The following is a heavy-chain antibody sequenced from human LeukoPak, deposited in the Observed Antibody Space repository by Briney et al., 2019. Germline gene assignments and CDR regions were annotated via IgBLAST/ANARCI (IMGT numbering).Heavy chain of an antibody. CDR2: INPNSGGT. V-gene: IGHV1-2*02. CDR1: GYTFTGYY. J-gene: IGHJ4*02. CDR3: ARTYYYDSSGPVTDY. D-gene: IGHD3-22*01. Sequence: ASVKVSCKASGYTFTGYYMHWVRQAPGQGLEWMGWINPNSGGTNYAQKSQGRVTMTRDTSISTAYMELSRLRSDDTAVYYCARTYYYDSSGPVTDYWGQGTLVTVSS.